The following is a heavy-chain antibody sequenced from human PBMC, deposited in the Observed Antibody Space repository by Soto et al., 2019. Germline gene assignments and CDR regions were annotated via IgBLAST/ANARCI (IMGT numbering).Heavy chain of an antibody. V-gene: IGHV3-30*04. CDR2: ISHDAKYQ. Sequence: QVQLVESGGGVVQPGRSLRLSCAASGFAFSEYSMNWVRQAPGKGLEWVAVISHDAKYQYHSDSVKARFSISRDNSKNTLYLQMNSLRPDDTAIYYCVRVGHGFTFGGGYDPWGQGALVIVSS. CDR3: VRVGHGFTFGGGYDP. CDR1: GFAFSEYS. J-gene: IGHJ5*02. D-gene: IGHD3-16*01.